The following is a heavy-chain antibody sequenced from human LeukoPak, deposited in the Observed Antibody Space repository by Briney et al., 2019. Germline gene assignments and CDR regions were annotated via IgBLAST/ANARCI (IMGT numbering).Heavy chain of an antibody. CDR3: ARLGAAARDPPG. V-gene: IGHV4-39*01. CDR1: GGSISSSSYY. Sequence: SETLSLTCTVSGGSISSSSYYWGWIRQPPGKGLEWIGSIYYSGSTYYNPSLKSRVTISVDTSENQFSLKLSSVTAADTAVYYCARLGAAARDPPGWGQGTLVTVSS. D-gene: IGHD6-6*01. J-gene: IGHJ4*02. CDR2: IYYSGST.